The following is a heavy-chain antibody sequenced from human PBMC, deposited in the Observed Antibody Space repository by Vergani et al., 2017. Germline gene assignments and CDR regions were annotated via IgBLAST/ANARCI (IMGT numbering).Heavy chain of an antibody. V-gene: IGHV4-31*03. Sequence: QVQLQESGPGLVKPSQTLSLTCTVSGGSISSGGYYWSWIRQHPGKGLEWIGYIYYSGSTYYNPSLKSRVTISVDTSKNQFSLKLSSVTAADTAVYYCARYYYDSSGHEYAFDIWGQGTMVTVSS. J-gene: IGHJ3*02. CDR2: IYYSGST. CDR3: ARYYYDSSGHEYAFDI. CDR1: GGSISSGGYY. D-gene: IGHD3-22*01.